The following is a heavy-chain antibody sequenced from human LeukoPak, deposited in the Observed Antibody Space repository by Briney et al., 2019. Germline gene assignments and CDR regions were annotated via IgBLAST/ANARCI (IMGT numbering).Heavy chain of an antibody. V-gene: IGHV1-2*06. CDR3: ARGVTGRGVDY. Sequence: GASVKVSCKGSGYNFVGYYIHWVRQVPGQGLEWMGRINPRDGETSFAQKFQGRVTMTRDTSITTAYMDLNRLRSDDTAVYYCARGVTGRGVDYWGQGTLVTVSS. CDR1: GYNFVGYY. D-gene: IGHD2-21*02. J-gene: IGHJ4*02. CDR2: INPRDGET.